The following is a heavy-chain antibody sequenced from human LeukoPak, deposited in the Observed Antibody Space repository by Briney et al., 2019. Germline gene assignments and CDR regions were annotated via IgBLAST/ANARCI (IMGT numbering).Heavy chain of an antibody. CDR3: GRGGNGIDI. D-gene: IGHD2-8*01. J-gene: IGHJ3*02. CDR1: GFTFSDYL. V-gene: IGHV3-74*01. CDR2: INSDESNT. Sequence: GGTLRFCCAASGFTFSDYLMHWVRQAPGKGLVWVSRINSDESNTNSYADSVKGRFTISRDNAKNTLYLQMNSLRAEDTAVYFCGRGGNGIDIWGQGTTVIVSS.